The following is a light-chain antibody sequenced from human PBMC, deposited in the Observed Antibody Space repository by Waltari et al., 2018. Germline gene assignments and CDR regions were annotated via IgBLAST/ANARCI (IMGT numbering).Light chain of an antibody. V-gene: IGKV1-33*01. Sequence: DIQMTQSPSSMSASVGDRVSITCQASQDIRNYLSWYQQKPGKAPKLLIYDASNLETGVPSRFNGSASGTDFTFTISSLQPEDIATYYCQQYKDLPRTFGQGTKVEFK. CDR1: QDIRNY. J-gene: IGKJ1*01. CDR2: DAS. CDR3: QQYKDLPRT.